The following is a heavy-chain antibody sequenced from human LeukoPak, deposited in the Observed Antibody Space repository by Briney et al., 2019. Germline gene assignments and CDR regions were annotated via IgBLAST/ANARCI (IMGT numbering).Heavy chain of an antibody. D-gene: IGHD1-14*01. V-gene: IGHV4-59*01. Sequence: PSETLSLTCTVSGGSISSYYWSWIRQPPGKGLEWIGYIYYSGSTNYNPSLKSRVTISVDTSKIQFSLKLSSVTAADTAVYYCARDTTAAFFFDYWGQGTLVTVSS. J-gene: IGHJ4*02. CDR3: ARDTTAAFFFDY. CDR1: GGSISSYY. CDR2: IYYSGST.